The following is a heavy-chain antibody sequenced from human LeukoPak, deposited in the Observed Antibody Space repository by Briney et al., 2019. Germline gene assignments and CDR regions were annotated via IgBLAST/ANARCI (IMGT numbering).Heavy chain of an antibody. CDR3: ARDTYDILTGYYKWAFDI. D-gene: IGHD3-9*01. J-gene: IGHJ3*02. CDR1: GFTFSSYT. V-gene: IGHV3-21*06. CDR2: ISSSSSYI. Sequence: PGGSLRLSCAASGFTFSSYTMNRVRQAPGKGLEWVSSISSSSSYIYYADSVKGRFTISRDNAKNSLYLQMNSLRAEDTAVYYCARDTYDILTGYYKWAFDIWGQGTMVTVSS.